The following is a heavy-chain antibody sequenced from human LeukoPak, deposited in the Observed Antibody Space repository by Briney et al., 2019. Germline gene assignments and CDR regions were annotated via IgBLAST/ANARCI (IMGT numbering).Heavy chain of an antibody. CDR3: ARNYYGSGSYYNGHFDY. CDR2: INPSGGST. V-gene: IGHV1-46*01. Sequence: ASVKVSCKASGYTFTSYYMHWVRQAPGQGLEWMGIINPSGGSTSYAQKFQGRVTMTRDMSTSTVYMELSSLRSEDTAVYYCARNYYGSGSYYNGHFDYWGQGTLVTVSS. J-gene: IGHJ4*02. CDR1: GYTFTSYY. D-gene: IGHD3-10*01.